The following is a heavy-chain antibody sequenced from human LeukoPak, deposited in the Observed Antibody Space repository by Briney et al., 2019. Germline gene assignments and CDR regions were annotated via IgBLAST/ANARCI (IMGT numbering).Heavy chain of an antibody. V-gene: IGHV1-69*13. D-gene: IGHD6-19*01. J-gene: IGHJ5*02. Sequence: ASVKVSCKASGGTFSSYAISWVRQAPGQGLEWMGGIIPIFGTANYAQKFQGRVTITADESTRTAYMELSSLRSEDTAVYYCARIGGWYVSGQYWFDPWGQGTLVTVSS. CDR1: GGTFSSYA. CDR2: IIPIFGTA. CDR3: ARIGGWYVSGQYWFDP.